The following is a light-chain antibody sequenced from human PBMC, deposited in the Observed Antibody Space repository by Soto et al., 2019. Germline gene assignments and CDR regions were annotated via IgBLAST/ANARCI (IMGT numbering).Light chain of an antibody. CDR2: DAS. CDR1: QSISFW. CDR3: QLYNGYLYG. Sequence: DIQMTQSPSTLSASVGDRVTITCRASQSISFWLAWYQQKPGKAPKLLIYDASTLKSGVPSRFSGSGSGTEFTLTISSLQTDDFATYYCQLYNGYLYGFGQGTKLEIK. V-gene: IGKV1-5*01. J-gene: IGKJ2*03.